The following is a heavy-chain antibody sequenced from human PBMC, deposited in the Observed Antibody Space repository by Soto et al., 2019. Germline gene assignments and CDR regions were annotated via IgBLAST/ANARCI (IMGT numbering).Heavy chain of an antibody. CDR1: GYTFTIYG. CDR2: ISAYNGNT. CDR3: ARDHPFDYYGSGSYDNANGYYFDY. Sequence: ASLKVSCKASGYTFTIYGISWVRQAPGQGLEWMGWISAYNGNTNYAQKLQGRVTMTTDTSTSTAYMELRSLRSDDTAVYYCARDHPFDYYGSGSYDNANGYYFDYWGQGTLVTVSS. J-gene: IGHJ4*02. D-gene: IGHD3-10*01. V-gene: IGHV1-18*01.